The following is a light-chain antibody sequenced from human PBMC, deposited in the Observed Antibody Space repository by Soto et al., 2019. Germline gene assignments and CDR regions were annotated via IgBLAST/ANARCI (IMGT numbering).Light chain of an antibody. J-gene: IGLJ3*02. Sequence: QSALTQPASXXXXPGQSITISCTGTSSGVGSYNPVTWYQHHPGKAPKLIIYEGTKRPSGVSNRFSGSKSGNTTSLTISGLQAEDEAFYYCCSYAGTTTWVFGGGTKLTVL. CDR1: SSGVGSYNP. V-gene: IGLV2-23*01. CDR2: EGT. CDR3: CSYAGTTTWV.